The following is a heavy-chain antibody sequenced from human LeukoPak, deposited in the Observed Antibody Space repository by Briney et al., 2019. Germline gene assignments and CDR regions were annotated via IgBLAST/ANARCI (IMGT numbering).Heavy chain of an antibody. CDR1: GGSITSSNYY. CDR3: VYYYGSGSVEY. J-gene: IGHJ4*02. Sequence: SETLSLTCTVSGGSITSSNYYWGWIRQPPGKGLEWIGSFYYSGSTNYNPSLKSRVTISVDTSKNQFSLKLSSVTAADTAVYYCVYYYGSGSVEYWGQGTLVTVSS. V-gene: IGHV4-39*01. CDR2: FYYSGST. D-gene: IGHD3-10*01.